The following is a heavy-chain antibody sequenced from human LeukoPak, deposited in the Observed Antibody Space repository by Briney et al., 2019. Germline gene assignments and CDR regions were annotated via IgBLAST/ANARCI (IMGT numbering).Heavy chain of an antibody. CDR2: IIPIFGTA. Sequence: ASVKVSCKASGGTFSSYAISWVRQAPGQGLEWMGGIIPIFGTANYAQKFQGRVTITADESTSTAYMELSSLRSEDTAVYYCAREYNIPAAIPPYYYYYYMDVWGKGTTVTVSS. CDR3: AREYNIPAAIPPYYYYYYMDV. J-gene: IGHJ6*03. CDR1: GGTFSSYA. V-gene: IGHV1-69*13. D-gene: IGHD2-2*02.